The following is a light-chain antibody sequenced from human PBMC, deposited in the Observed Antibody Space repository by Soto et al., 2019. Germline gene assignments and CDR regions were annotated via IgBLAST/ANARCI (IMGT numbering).Light chain of an antibody. Sequence: DIQVTQSPSSLSASVGDRVTITCRTSQTLMNYLNWYQQKPGKAPKLLIYAASNLQSGVPSRFSGSGSGTDFTLTISNPQPEDFATYYCQQSYSASVTFGQGTEVVIK. J-gene: IGKJ1*01. CDR1: QTLMNY. CDR3: QQSYSASVT. CDR2: AAS. V-gene: IGKV1-39*01.